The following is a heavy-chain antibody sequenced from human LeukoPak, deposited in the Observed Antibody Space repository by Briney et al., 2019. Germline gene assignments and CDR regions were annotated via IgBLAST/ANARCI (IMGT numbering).Heavy chain of an antibody. CDR1: GGFISSGGYY. Sequence: SETLSLTCTVSGGFISSGGYYWSWIRQHPGKGLEWIGYIYYSGSTYYNPSLKSRVTISVDTSKNQFSLKLSSVTAADTAVYYCARDTRYNWNWWFDPWGQGTLVTVSS. J-gene: IGHJ5*02. V-gene: IGHV4-31*03. CDR2: IYYSGST. D-gene: IGHD1-20*01. CDR3: ARDTRYNWNWWFDP.